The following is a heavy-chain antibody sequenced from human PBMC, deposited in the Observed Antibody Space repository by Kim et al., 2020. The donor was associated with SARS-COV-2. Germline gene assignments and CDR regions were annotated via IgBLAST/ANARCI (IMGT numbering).Heavy chain of an antibody. CDR1: GFTFTRYW. J-gene: IGHJ4*02. V-gene: IGHV3-74*01. Sequence: GGSLRLSCAASGFTFTRYWMHWVRQAPGKGLAWVSVINNDGTYTSYADSVRGRFTISRDNAKNTLYLQMNSLRDEDTAIYYCSTDLPGELWHYFDYWGQG. D-gene: IGHD3-10*01. CDR2: INNDGTYT. CDR3: STDLPGELWHYFDY.